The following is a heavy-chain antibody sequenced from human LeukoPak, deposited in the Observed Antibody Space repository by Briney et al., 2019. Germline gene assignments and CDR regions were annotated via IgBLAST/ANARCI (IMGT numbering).Heavy chain of an antibody. V-gene: IGHV3-23*03. CDR2: IYSNNFT. D-gene: IGHD5-12*01. J-gene: IGHJ3*02. CDR1: GFTFSRYA. Sequence: GGSLRLSCAASGFTFSRYAMSWVRQAPGKGLEWVSVIYSNNFTYYAGSVKGRFTISRDNSKNTLYLQMNSLRAEDTAVYYCTRDFSGYGDAFDIWGQGTMVTVSS. CDR3: TRDFSGYGDAFDI.